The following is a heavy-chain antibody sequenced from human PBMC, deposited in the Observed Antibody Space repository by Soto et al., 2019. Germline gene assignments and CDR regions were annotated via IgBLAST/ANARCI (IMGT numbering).Heavy chain of an antibody. V-gene: IGHV1-3*01. CDR1: GYTFTSYA. CDR2: INAGNGNT. CDR3: ARVDGTY. J-gene: IGHJ4*02. Sequence: ASVKVSCKASGYTFTSYAMHWVRQAPGQRLEWMGWINAGNGNTKYSQKFRGRVTITRDTSASIAYMELGSLRSEDTAVYYCARVDGTYWGQGALVTVSS. D-gene: IGHD1-26*01.